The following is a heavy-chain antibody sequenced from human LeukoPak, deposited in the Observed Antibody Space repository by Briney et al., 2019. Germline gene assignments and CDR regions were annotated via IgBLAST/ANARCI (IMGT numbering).Heavy chain of an antibody. V-gene: IGHV4-59*01. CDR2: IYYSGST. J-gene: IGHJ3*02. Sequence: SETLSLTCTVSGGSISSYFWSWIRQPPGKGLEWIGYIYYSGSTNYNPSLKSRVTISVDTSKNQFSLKLSSVTAADTAVYYCARRKVGARAFDIWGQGTMVTVSS. D-gene: IGHD3-10*01. CDR3: ARRKVGARAFDI. CDR1: GGSISSYF.